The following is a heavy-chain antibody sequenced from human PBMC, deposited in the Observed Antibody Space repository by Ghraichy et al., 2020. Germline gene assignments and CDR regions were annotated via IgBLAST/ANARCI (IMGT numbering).Heavy chain of an antibody. Sequence: GGSLRLSCAASGFTFSSYGMGWVRQAPGKGLEWVSSIVTSGGSTFYADSVKGRFTISRDNSKNTMYLQVNSLRGEDTAIYYCARYTVTSRALDYWGKGTLFTVPS. CDR2: IVTSGGST. CDR3: ARYTVTSRALDY. V-gene: IGHV3-23*05. D-gene: IGHD2-21*02. CDR1: GFTFSSYG. J-gene: IGHJ4*02.